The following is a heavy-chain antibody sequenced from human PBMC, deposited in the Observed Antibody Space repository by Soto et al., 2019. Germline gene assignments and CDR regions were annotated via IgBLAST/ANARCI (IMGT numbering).Heavy chain of an antibody. V-gene: IGHV3-23*01. D-gene: IGHD4-4*01. CDR2: ISGSGGDT. CDR3: ARGLSNGAYYHYMDV. J-gene: IGHJ6*03. Sequence: PGGSLRLSCEASGFTFSTYAMTWVRQAPGKGLEWVSAISGSGGDTYYADSVKGRFTISRDNSKNMLYVQMNSLRADDTAVYYCARGLSNGAYYHYMDVWGKGTTVTVSS. CDR1: GFTFSTYA.